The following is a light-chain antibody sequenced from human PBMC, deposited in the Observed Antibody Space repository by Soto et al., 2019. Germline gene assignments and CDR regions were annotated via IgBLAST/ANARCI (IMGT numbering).Light chain of an antibody. Sequence: DVHMTQSPSTLSASVGYRVTITCRASQSISNWLAWYQHKPGRAPKLLIYDASSVLSGVPSRFRGSGSGSEFTLTISGLQPDDLETYYCQQYNSHHVAFGQGTKVDIK. CDR1: QSISNW. CDR2: DAS. CDR3: QQYNSHHVA. J-gene: IGKJ1*01. V-gene: IGKV1-5*01.